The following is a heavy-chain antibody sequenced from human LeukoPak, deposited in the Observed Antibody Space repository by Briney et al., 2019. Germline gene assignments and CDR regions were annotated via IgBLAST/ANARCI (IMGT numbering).Heavy chain of an antibody. CDR1: GGSISSSSYY. CDR3: ARPGHSYYYMDV. D-gene: IGHD1-1*01. CDR2: IYYSGTT. J-gene: IGHJ6*03. Sequence: SETLSLTCTASGGSISSSSYYWGWIRQPPGKGLEWIGTIYYSGTTYYNPSLKSRVTISADTSKNHFSLKLSSVTAADTAVYYCARPGHSYYYMDVWGKGTTVTVS. V-gene: IGHV4-39*02.